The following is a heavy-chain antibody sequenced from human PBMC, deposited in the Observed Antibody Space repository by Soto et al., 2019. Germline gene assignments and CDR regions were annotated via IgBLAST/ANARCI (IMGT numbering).Heavy chain of an antibody. V-gene: IGHV3-30-3*01. J-gene: IGHJ6*02. Sequence: GGSLRLSCAASGFTFSSYAMHCVRQAPGKGLEWVAVISYDGSNKYYADFVKGRFTISRDNSKNTLYLQMNSLRAEDTAVYYCARGNSSSSYLRYYYYGMDVWGQGTTVTVSS. CDR2: ISYDGSNK. D-gene: IGHD6-6*01. CDR3: ARGNSSSSYLRYYYYGMDV. CDR1: GFTFSSYA.